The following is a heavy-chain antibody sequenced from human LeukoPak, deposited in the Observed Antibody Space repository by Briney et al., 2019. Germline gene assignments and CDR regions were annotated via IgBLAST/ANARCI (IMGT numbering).Heavy chain of an antibody. CDR2: INHSGST. CDR3: ARVTGDYYDSSGYTDY. CDR1: GGSFSGYY. D-gene: IGHD3-22*01. Sequence: SETLSLTCAVYGGSFSGYYWSWIRQPPGKGLEWIGEINHSGSTYYSPSLKSRVTISVDTSKNQFSLKLSSVTAADTAVYYCARVTGDYYDSSGYTDYWGQGTLVTVSS. J-gene: IGHJ4*02. V-gene: IGHV4-34*01.